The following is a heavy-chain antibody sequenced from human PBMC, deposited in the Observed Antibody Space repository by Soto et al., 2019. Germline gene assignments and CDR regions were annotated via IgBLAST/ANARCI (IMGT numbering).Heavy chain of an antibody. CDR1: GYTFTDYY. V-gene: IGHV1-2*02. CDR3: ARGITSRLVFYYYYMDV. Sequence: QVQLVQSGAEVKKPGASVKVSCKASGYTFTDYYIHWVRQAPGQGLQWLGWINPTNSGTRYARSFQGRVTVTRDTSISTAYMELSSLRSDDTAVYYCARGITSRLVFYYYYMDVWGVGTTVTVSS. J-gene: IGHJ6*03. CDR2: INPTNSGT.